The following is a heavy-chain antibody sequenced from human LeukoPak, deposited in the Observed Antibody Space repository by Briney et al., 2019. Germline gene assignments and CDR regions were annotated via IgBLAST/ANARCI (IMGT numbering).Heavy chain of an antibody. CDR2: IYYSGST. CDR3: ARAGGYYQYFQH. CDR1: GGSISSYY. D-gene: IGHD3-3*01. J-gene: IGHJ1*01. Sequence: PSETLSLTCTVSGGSISSYYWSWIRQFPGKGLEWIGYIYYSGSTNYNPSLKSRVTISVDMSKNQTSLKLSSVTAADTAVYYCARAGGYYQYFQHWGQGTLVTVSS. V-gene: IGHV4-59*01.